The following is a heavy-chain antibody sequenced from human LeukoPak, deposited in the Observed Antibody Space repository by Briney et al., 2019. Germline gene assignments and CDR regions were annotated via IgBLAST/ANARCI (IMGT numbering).Heavy chain of an antibody. CDR2: ISSSGTYT. CDR1: GFTFSDYY. D-gene: IGHD3-9*01. V-gene: IGHV3-11*03. Sequence: PGGSLRLSCATSGFTFSDYYMSWIRQAPGKGLEWVSYISSSGTYTNSADSVKGRFTISRDYPKNSLYLRMSSLRAEDTAVYYCARQGGDILTGYLDYWGQGTLVTVSS. J-gene: IGHJ4*02. CDR3: ARQGGDILTGYLDY.